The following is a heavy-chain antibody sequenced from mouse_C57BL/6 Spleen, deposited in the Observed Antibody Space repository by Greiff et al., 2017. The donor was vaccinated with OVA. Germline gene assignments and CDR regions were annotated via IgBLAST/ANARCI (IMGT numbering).Heavy chain of an antibody. CDR1: GFTFSSYA. V-gene: IGHV5-4*01. CDR3: AREYYYGSSLYFDY. D-gene: IGHD1-1*01. CDR2: ISDGGSYT. J-gene: IGHJ2*01. Sequence: EVKLMESGGGLVKPGGSLKLSCAASGFTFSSYAMSWVRQTPEKRLEWVATISDGGSYTYYPDNVKGRFTISRDNAKNNLYLQMSHLKSEDTAMYYCAREYYYGSSLYFDYWGQGTTLTVSS.